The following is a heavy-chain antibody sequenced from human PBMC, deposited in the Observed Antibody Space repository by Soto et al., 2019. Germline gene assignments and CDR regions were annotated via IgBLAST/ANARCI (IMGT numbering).Heavy chain of an antibody. J-gene: IGHJ4*02. CDR2: INHSGST. CDR1: GGSFSGYY. V-gene: IGHV4-34*01. Sequence: SETLSLTCAVYGGSFSGYYWSWIRQPPGKGLEWIGEINHSGSTNYNPSLKSRVTISVDTSKNQFSLKLSSVTAADTAVYYCARARGDGYNKRRYYFDYWGQGTLVTVSS. CDR3: ARARGDGYNKRRYYFDY. D-gene: IGHD3-10*01.